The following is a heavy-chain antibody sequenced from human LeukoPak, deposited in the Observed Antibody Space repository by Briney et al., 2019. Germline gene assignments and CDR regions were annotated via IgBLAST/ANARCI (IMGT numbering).Heavy chain of an antibody. CDR3: ARTYYDYVWGSYGFDY. J-gene: IGHJ4*02. CDR1: GYTFTDYN. Sequence: ASVKVSCKASGYTFTDYNIHWVRQAPGQGLEWMGWISPNSGGTNYAQKFQGRVTMTRGTSISTAYMELSRLRSDDTAVYYCARTYYDYVWGSYGFDYWGQGTLVTVSS. V-gene: IGHV1-2*02. CDR2: ISPNSGGT. D-gene: IGHD3-16*01.